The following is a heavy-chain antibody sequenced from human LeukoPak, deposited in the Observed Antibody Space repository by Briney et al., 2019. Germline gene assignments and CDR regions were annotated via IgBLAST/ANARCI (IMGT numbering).Heavy chain of an antibody. V-gene: IGHV3-11*01. CDR2: ISSSGNTI. Sequence: AGGSLRLSCAASGFTFSDYYMSWIRQAPGKGLEWVPYISSSGNTIYYADSVKGRFTISRDNAKNSLYLQMNSLRAEDTAVYYCARGLYDGSAYPIFDYWGQGTLVTVSS. J-gene: IGHJ4*02. CDR3: ARGLYDGSAYPIFDY. D-gene: IGHD3-22*01. CDR1: GFTFSDYY.